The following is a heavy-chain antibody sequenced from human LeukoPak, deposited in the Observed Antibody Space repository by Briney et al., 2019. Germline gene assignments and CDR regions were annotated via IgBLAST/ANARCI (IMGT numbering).Heavy chain of an antibody. Sequence: ASVKVSCKVSGYTLTELSMHWVRQAPGKGLEWMGGFDPEDGETVYAQKFQGRVTMTEDTPTDTVYMELSSLRSEDTAVYYCATEANSYYYYWGQGTLVTVSS. CDR1: GYTLTELS. J-gene: IGHJ4*02. CDR2: FDPEDGET. D-gene: IGHD3-22*01. CDR3: ATEANSYYYY. V-gene: IGHV1-24*01.